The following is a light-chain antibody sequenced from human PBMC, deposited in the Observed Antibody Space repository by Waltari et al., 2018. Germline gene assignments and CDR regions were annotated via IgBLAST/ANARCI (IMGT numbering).Light chain of an antibody. CDR2: GAS. J-gene: IGKJ1*01. CDR1: QSVSSN. Sequence: EIVMTQSPATLSVSPGERATLSCRASQSVSSNLAWYQQKPGQAPRLLIYGASTRATGIPARFRGSGSGTEVTLTISSLQSEDFAVYYCQQYNNWPGFGQGTKVEIK. CDR3: QQYNNWPG. V-gene: IGKV3-15*01.